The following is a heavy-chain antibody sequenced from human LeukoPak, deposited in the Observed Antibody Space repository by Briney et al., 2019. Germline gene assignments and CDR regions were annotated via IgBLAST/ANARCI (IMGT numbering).Heavy chain of an antibody. V-gene: IGHV3-11*01. CDR1: GFTFSDYY. J-gene: IGHJ4*02. CDR2: ISSSGSTI. Sequence: PGGSLRLSCAASGFTFSDYYMSWIRQAPGKGLEWVSYISSSGSTIYYADSVKGRFTISRDNAKNSLYLQMNSLRAEDTAVYYCARGTKLVILLGADVSGRGEDYWGQGTLVTVSS. CDR3: ARGTKLVILLGADVSGRGEDY. D-gene: IGHD3-9*01.